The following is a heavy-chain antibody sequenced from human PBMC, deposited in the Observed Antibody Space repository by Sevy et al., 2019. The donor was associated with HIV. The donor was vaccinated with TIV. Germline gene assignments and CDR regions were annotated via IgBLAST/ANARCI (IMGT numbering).Heavy chain of an antibody. CDR3: ATGDTTMITDLDY. V-gene: IGHV3-23*01. CDR2: VESGGST. CDR1: GFIFSNNA. J-gene: IGHJ4*02. D-gene: IGHD3-16*01. Sequence: GGSLRLSCGASGFIFSNNAMNWVRQAPGKGPEWVSGVESGGSTYYADSVKGRFTNSRDNSKNMLFLQMSSLRAEDTAIYYCATGDTTMITDLDYWGLGTLVTVSS.